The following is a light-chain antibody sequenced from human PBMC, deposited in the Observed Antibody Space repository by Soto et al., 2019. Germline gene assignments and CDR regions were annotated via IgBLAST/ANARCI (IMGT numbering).Light chain of an antibody. J-gene: IGLJ2*01. CDR2: YVT. V-gene: IGLV2-14*01. Sequence: QSALTQPASVSGSPGQSITISCTGTSSDVGGYNYVSWYQQHPGKAPKLIIYYVTGRPSGVSDRFSGSRSGNTASLTISGLQAEDEADYYCSSYAGSNILVFGGGTKVTVL. CDR1: SSDVGGYNY. CDR3: SSYAGSNILV.